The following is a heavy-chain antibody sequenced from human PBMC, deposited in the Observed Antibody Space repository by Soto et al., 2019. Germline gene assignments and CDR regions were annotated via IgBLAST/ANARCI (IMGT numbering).Heavy chain of an antibody. J-gene: IGHJ6*02. CDR3: ASDLVTGSTSGYYYYYFGIDV. CDR2: IWYDGSNK. D-gene: IGHD1-7*01. V-gene: IGHV3-33*01. Sequence: GGSLRLSCAASGFTFSSYGMHWVRQAPGKGLEWVAVIWYDGSNKYYADSVKGRFTISRDNSKNTLYLQMNSLRAEDTAGYYCASDLVTGSTSGYYYYYFGIDVWGQGTTVTVSS. CDR1: GFTFSSYG.